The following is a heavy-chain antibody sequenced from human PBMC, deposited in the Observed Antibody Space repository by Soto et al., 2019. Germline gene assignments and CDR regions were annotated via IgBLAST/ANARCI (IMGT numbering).Heavy chain of an antibody. D-gene: IGHD3-22*01. CDR1: GFSFNSYA. CDR2: ISGSGGST. Sequence: GGSLRLSCAASGFSFNSYAMGWVRQAPGKGLEWVSGISGSGGSTFYADSVKGRFTISRQNSKSTLYLQMNSLRAEDTALYYCAKKFYYDASGYYSRDAFDVWGQGAMVTVSS. CDR3: AKKFYYDASGYYSRDAFDV. J-gene: IGHJ3*01. V-gene: IGHV3-23*01.